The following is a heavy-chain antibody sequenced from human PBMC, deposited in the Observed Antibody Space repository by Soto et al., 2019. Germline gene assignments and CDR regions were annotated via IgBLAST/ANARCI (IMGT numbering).Heavy chain of an antibody. CDR2: IYYSGST. D-gene: IGHD2-8*01. CDR1: GGSISSGGYY. CDR3: ARAAGDIVLMVYAPPDY. Sequence: QVQLQESGPGLVKPSQTLSLTCTVSGGSISSGGYYWSWIRQHPGKGLEWIGYIYYSGSTYYNPSLKSRVTISVDTSKNQFSLKLSSVTAADTAVYYWARAAGDIVLMVYAPPDYWGQGTLVTVSS. V-gene: IGHV4-31*03. J-gene: IGHJ4*02.